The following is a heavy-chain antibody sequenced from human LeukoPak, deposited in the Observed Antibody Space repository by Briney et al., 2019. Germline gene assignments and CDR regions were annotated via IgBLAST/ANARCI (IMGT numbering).Heavy chain of an antibody. CDR3: ARNVVVVAAPGNNWFDP. V-gene: IGHV4-59*01. D-gene: IGHD2-15*01. J-gene: IGHJ5*02. CDR1: GGSIRRYY. CDR2: IYYTGRT. Sequence: LETLCLSCTVSGGSIRRYYRRWIRQTPGKGLEWVGYIYYTGRTNYNPSLKSRVTISVDTSKNQFSLKLSSVTAADTAVYYCARNVVVVAAPGNNWFDPWGQGTLVTV.